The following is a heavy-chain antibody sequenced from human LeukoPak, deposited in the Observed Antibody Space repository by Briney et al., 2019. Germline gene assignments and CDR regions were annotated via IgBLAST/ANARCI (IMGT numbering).Heavy chain of an antibody. V-gene: IGHV1-8*01. CDR2: MKPNSGYT. CDR1: GYTFTSYD. CDR3: ARGLTGIAVAGNL. J-gene: IGHJ4*02. Sequence: ASVKVSCKASGYTFTSYDLNWVRQSTGQGLEWMGWMKPNSGYTGYSQKFQGRVTMTRNTSISTAYMELSSLTSEDTAVYYCARGLTGIAVAGNLWGQGTLVTVSS. D-gene: IGHD6-19*01.